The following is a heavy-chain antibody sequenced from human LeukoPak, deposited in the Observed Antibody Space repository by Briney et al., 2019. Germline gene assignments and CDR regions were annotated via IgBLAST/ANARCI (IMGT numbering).Heavy chain of an antibody. V-gene: IGHV3-64D*06. CDR3: VKDGPGSYYTYYFDY. D-gene: IGHD3-10*01. Sequence: GGSLRPSCAASGFTFSSYAMHWVRQAPGKGLEYVSAISSNGGSTYYADSVKGRFTISRDNSKNTLYLQMSSLRAEDTAVYYCVKDGPGSYYTYYFDYWGQGTLVTVSS. J-gene: IGHJ4*02. CDR2: ISSNGGST. CDR1: GFTFSSYA.